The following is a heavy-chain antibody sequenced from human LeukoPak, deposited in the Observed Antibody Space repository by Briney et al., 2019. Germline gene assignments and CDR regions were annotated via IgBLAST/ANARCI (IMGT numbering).Heavy chain of an antibody. V-gene: IGHV1-46*03. CDR3: ARVVSSSSSKGLLGY. D-gene: IGHD6-6*01. CDR2: INPSGGST. J-gene: IGHJ4*02. Sequence: ASVKVSCKAPGYTFTSYYMHWVRQAPGQGLEWMGIINPSGGSTSYAQKFQGRVTMTRDTSTSTVYMELSSLRSEDTAVYYCARVVSSSSSKGLLGYWGQGTLVTVSS. CDR1: GYTFTSYY.